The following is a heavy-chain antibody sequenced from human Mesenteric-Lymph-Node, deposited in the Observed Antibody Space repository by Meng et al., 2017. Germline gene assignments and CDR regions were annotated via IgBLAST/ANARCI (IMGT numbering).Heavy chain of an antibody. CDR3: ARGQGVADY. Sequence: QVQLPQWGEGLLKPSETLSLTCAVYGGSFSGYYWIWIRQPPGKGLEWIGEINHSGSTNYNPSLKSRVTISVDTSKNQFSLKLSSVTAADTAVYYCARGQGVADYWGQGTLVTVSS. CDR2: INHSGST. J-gene: IGHJ4*02. D-gene: IGHD2-15*01. V-gene: IGHV4-34*01. CDR1: GGSFSGYY.